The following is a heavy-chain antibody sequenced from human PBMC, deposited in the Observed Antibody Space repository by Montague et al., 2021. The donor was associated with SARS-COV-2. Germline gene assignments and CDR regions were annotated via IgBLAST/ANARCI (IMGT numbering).Heavy chain of an antibody. V-gene: IGHV3-23*01. Sequence: SLRLSCAASGFRFNNYGMSWVRQAPGKGPEWVSFISAGGDKIYYADSVEGRFTVSRDNSKNTLYLQMESLRAEDTAIYYCAKDVVASPYGTSWGYYYYYGFDVWGQGTTVTVSS. CDR3: AKDVVASPYGTSWGYYYYYGFDV. CDR1: GFRFNNYG. CDR2: ISAGGDKI. D-gene: IGHD2-21*01. J-gene: IGHJ6*02.